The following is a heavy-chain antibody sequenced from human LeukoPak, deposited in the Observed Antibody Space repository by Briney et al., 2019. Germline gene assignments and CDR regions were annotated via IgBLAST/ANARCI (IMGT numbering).Heavy chain of an antibody. Sequence: SETLSLTCNVSGASISSRGHYWSWIRQSPGNGLEWIGTVSYSGTTYYNPSLKSRVTISVDTSKNHFSPKLISVTAADTTLYYCARLGSVVVAINGFPSGVFDNWGQGVLVTVSS. V-gene: IGHV4-39*02. CDR2: VSYSGTT. CDR3: ARLGSVVVAINGFPSGVFDN. J-gene: IGHJ4*02. D-gene: IGHD2-21*01. CDR1: GASISSRGHY.